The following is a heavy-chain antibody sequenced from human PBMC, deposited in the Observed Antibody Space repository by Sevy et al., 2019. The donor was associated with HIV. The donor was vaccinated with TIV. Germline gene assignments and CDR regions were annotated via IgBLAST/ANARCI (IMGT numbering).Heavy chain of an antibody. D-gene: IGHD3-22*01. CDR1: GGSFSGYY. CDR2: INHSGST. J-gene: IGHJ6*02. Sequence: SETLSLTCAVYGGSFSGYYWSWIRQPPGKGLEWIGEINHSGSTNYNPSLKSRVTISVDTSKNQFSLKLSSVTAADTAVYYCASGLRRITMIVVVTGYYGMDVWGQGTTVTVSS. V-gene: IGHV4-34*01. CDR3: ASGLRRITMIVVVTGYYGMDV.